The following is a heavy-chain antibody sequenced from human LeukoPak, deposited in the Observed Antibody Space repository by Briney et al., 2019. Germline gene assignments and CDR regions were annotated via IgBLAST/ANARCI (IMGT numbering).Heavy chain of an antibody. Sequence: PGGSLRLSCATSGFTLSSYWVHWVRQAPGKGLVWVSRINSDGSSTTYADSVKGRFTISRDNAKNTLYLQMNSLRAEDTALYYCTRSDSGQIDYWGQGTLVSVSS. CDR1: GFTLSSYW. CDR3: TRSDSGQIDY. CDR2: INSDGSST. D-gene: IGHD5-12*01. J-gene: IGHJ4*02. V-gene: IGHV3-74*01.